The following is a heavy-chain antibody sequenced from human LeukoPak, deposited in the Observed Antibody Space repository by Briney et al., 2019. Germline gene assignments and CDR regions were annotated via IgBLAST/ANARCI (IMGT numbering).Heavy chain of an antibody. CDR1: GFTFSSYS. J-gene: IGHJ5*02. D-gene: IGHD2-2*01. CDR2: ISSSSYI. Sequence: GPLRLSCAASGFTFSSYSMNWVRQAPGKGLEWVSSISSSSYIYYADSVKGRFTISRDNAKNSLYLQMNSLRAEDTAVYYCARDRSQYQLLWDLNWFDPWGQGTLVTVSS. V-gene: IGHV3-21*01. CDR3: ARDRSQYQLLWDLNWFDP.